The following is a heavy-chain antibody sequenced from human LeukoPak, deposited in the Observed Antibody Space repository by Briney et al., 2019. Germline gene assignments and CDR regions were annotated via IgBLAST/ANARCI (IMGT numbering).Heavy chain of an antibody. Sequence: GGSLRLSCAASGFTFSSYGMHWVRQAPGKGLEWVAVISYDGSNKYYADSVKGRFTISRDNSKNTLYLQMNSLRAEDTAVYYCAKSLYGSGSYWGQGTLVTVSS. J-gene: IGHJ4*02. CDR2: ISYDGSNK. CDR1: GFTFSSYG. CDR3: AKSLYGSGSY. V-gene: IGHV3-30*18. D-gene: IGHD3-10*01.